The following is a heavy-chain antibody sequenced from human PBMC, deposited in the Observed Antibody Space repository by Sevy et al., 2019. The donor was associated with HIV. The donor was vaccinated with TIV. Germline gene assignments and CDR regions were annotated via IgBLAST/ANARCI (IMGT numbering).Heavy chain of an antibody. CDR2: ISNDGSDK. CDR3: ANSRGRFEGSSWLYYYYLMDV. V-gene: IGHV3-30*18. Sequence: GGSLRLSCVASGFTFSKIGMHWVRQAPGKGLEWVAVISNDGSDKQYADSVKGRFTISRDNSKVTVYLQMNSLRLEDTAVYYCANSRGRFEGSSWLYYYYLMDVWGQGTTVTVSS. CDR1: GFTFSKIG. D-gene: IGHD6-13*01. J-gene: IGHJ6*02.